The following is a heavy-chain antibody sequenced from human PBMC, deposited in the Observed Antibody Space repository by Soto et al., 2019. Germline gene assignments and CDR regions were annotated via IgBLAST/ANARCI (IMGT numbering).Heavy chain of an antibody. V-gene: IGHV4-30-2*01. CDR1: GASMSSGVYS. Sequence: QLQLQESGSGLVKPSQTLSLTCTVSGASMSSGVYSWSWIRQPPGKGLEWIGYMYDTGSTYYNPSLKPRVTISVEMYKNHFSLTPASVTAADTAVYYCARDRGSGSYYPTWGQGILVTVSS. CDR2: MYDTGST. J-gene: IGHJ5*02. D-gene: IGHD3-10*01. CDR3: ARDRGSGSYYPT.